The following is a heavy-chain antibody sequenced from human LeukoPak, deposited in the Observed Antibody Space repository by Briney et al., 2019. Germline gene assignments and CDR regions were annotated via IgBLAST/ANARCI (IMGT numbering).Heavy chain of an antibody. Sequence: PGGSLRLSCAASGFTVSNSWMTWVRQAPGKGLEWVASMNQDDSARYYVESVKGRFTISRDTSKNSVHMQMNSLRAEDTAVYYCTSQLSAPEHCWGQGTLVTVSS. D-gene: IGHD6-13*01. CDR1: GFTVSNSW. V-gene: IGHV3-7*01. CDR3: TSQLSAPEHC. J-gene: IGHJ4*02. CDR2: MNQDDSAR.